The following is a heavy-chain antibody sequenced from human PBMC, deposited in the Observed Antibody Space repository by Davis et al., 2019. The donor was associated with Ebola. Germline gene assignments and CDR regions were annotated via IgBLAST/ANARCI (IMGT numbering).Heavy chain of an antibody. J-gene: IGHJ6*02. D-gene: IGHD3-10*01. V-gene: IGHV1-8*01. CDR2: MNPNSGNT. Sequence: ASVKVSCKASGYTFTSYDINWVRQATGQGLEWMGWMNPNSGNTGYAQKFQGRVTMTRNTSISTAYMELSSLRSEDTAVYYCARLSGSSSGPIEGGIFGYEYYYYGMDVWGQGTTVTVSS. CDR1: GYTFTSYD. CDR3: ARLSGSSSGPIEGGIFGYEYYYYGMDV.